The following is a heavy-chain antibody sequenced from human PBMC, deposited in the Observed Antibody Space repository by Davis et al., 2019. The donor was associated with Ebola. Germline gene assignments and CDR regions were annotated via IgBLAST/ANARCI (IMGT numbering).Heavy chain of an antibody. CDR1: GYSFTSYG. V-gene: IGHV1-18*01. D-gene: IGHD3-10*01. CDR3: ARGLLWFGELPSYYFDY. CDR2: ISAYNGNT. J-gene: IGHJ4*02. Sequence: ASVKVSCKASGYSFTSYGISWVRQAPGQGLEWMGWISAYNGNTNYAQKLQGRVTMTTDTSTSTAYMELRSLRSDDTAVYYCARGLLWFGELPSYYFDYWGQGTLVTVSS.